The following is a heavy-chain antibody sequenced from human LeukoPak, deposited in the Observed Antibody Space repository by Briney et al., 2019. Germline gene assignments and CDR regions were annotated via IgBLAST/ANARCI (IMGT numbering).Heavy chain of an antibody. D-gene: IGHD3-10*01. CDR2: VSGSGGST. CDR3: AKDYRGGIGIAFDY. J-gene: IGHJ4*02. V-gene: IGHV3-23*01. Sequence: GGSLRLSCAASGFTFSSYAMSWVRQAPGKGLEWVSTVSGSGGSTYYADSVKGRFTISRDNSKNTLYLQMNSLRAEDTAVYYCAKDYRGGIGIAFDYWGQGTLVTVSS. CDR1: GFTFSSYA.